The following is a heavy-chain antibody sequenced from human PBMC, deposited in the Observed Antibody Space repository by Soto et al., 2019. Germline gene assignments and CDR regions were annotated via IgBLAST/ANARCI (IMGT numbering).Heavy chain of an antibody. CDR3: AKDRDYFDY. J-gene: IGHJ4*02. V-gene: IGHV3-23*01. CDR2: IRGSAGTP. Sequence: EVQLLESGGGLVQPGGSLSLSCAASGFTFSNYAMNWVRQAPGKGLEWVASIRGSAGTPYYADSVRGRFTISSDNSKNPLSLQITSLRVEDTAVYYCAKDRDYFDYWGQGALVTVSS. CDR1: GFTFSNYA.